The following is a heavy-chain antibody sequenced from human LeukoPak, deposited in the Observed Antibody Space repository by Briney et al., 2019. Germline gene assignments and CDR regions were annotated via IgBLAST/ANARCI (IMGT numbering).Heavy chain of an antibody. CDR1: GGTFSSYA. Sequence: SVKVSCKASGGTFSSYAISWVRQAPGQGLEWMGRIIPILGIANYAQKFQGRVTITADKSTSTAYMELSSLRSEDTAVYYCAAMWFGVYEAWYWGQGTLVTVSS. CDR2: IIPILGIA. J-gene: IGHJ4*02. V-gene: IGHV1-69*04. D-gene: IGHD3-10*01. CDR3: AAMWFGVYEAWY.